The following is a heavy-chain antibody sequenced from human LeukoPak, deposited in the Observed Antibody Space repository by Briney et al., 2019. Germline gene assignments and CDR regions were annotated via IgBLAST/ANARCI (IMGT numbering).Heavy chain of an antibody. Sequence: PSETLSLTCTVSGVSIRSFYWSWIRQPPGKGLEWIGYIYYSGSTNYHPSLKSRVTISVDTSKNQFSLKLSSVTAADTAVYYCARQYYYDSRTFDPWGQRTLVTVSS. CDR3: ARQYYYDSRTFDP. J-gene: IGHJ5*02. CDR1: GVSIRSFY. CDR2: IYYSGST. D-gene: IGHD3-22*01. V-gene: IGHV4-59*08.